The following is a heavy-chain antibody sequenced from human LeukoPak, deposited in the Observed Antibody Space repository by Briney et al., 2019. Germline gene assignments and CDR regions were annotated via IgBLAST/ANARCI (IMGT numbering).Heavy chain of an antibody. CDR2: INDSGSS. J-gene: IGHJ4*02. Sequence: SETLSLTCAVYGGSFGGYYWSWIRQPPGKGLEWIGEINDSGSSNYIPSLKSRVTISADTSKNEFSLKLNSVTAADTAVYYCASRKLGNDYWGQGTLVTVSS. D-gene: IGHD7-27*01. V-gene: IGHV4-34*01. CDR1: GGSFGGYY. CDR3: ASRKLGNDY.